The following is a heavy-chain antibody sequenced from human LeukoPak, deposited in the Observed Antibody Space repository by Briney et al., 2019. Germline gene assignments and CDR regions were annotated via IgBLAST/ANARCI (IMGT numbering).Heavy chain of an antibody. J-gene: IGHJ4*02. CDR1: GFTLSSYA. D-gene: IGHD3-10*01. CDR2: IYLDGSKI. Sequence: GGSLRLSCTASGFTLSSYAIHWVRQAPGKGLEWVSVIYLDGSKIFYAGSVKGRFTLSRDNSKNTLYLQMNSLIAEDTAVYYCVRDDSVSVIRGVLHYCGQGALVTVSS. CDR3: VRDDSVSVIRGVLHY. V-gene: IGHV3-33*01.